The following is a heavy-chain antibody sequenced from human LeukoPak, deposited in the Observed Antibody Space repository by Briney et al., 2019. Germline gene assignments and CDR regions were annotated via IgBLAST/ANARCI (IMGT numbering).Heavy chain of an antibody. J-gene: IGHJ4*02. CDR3: ARDNNWSSDY. D-gene: IGHD1-20*01. CDR1: GFTFSNYW. CDR2: IKQDGSEK. Sequence: GGSLRLSCAASGFTFSNYWMSWVRQAPGKGLEWVANIKQDGSEKYYVGSVKGRFTISRDNAKNSQYLQMNSLRAEDTAVYYCARDNNWSSDYWGQGTLVTVSS. V-gene: IGHV3-7*03.